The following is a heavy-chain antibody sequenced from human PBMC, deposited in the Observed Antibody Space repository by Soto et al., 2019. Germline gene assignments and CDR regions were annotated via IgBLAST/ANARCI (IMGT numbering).Heavy chain of an antibody. Sequence: SETLSLTCTVSGGSISSGDYYWSWIRQPPGKGLEWIGYIYYSGSTYYNPSLKSRVTISVDTSKNQFSLKLSSVTAADTAVYYCARGTGIAPEEYSSSLGNAMDVWGQGTTVTVSS. CDR3: ARGTGIAPEEYSSSLGNAMDV. D-gene: IGHD6-6*01. V-gene: IGHV4-30-4*01. CDR1: GGSISSGDYY. CDR2: IYYSGST. J-gene: IGHJ6*02.